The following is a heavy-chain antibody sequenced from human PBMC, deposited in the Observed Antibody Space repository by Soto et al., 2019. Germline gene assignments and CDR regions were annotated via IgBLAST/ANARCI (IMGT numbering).Heavy chain of an antibody. CDR1: GGTFSNYA. Sequence: QVQLVQSGAEVKEPGSSVKVSCKTSGGTFSNYAISWVRQAPGQGLEWMGGILPIFGTANYAQKFQGRVTITADESTSTGYMELSSLRSEDTAVYYCANSGSGSNYDYWGQGTLVTVSS. CDR3: ANSGSGSNYDY. D-gene: IGHD4-4*01. J-gene: IGHJ4*02. CDR2: ILPIFGTA. V-gene: IGHV1-69*01.